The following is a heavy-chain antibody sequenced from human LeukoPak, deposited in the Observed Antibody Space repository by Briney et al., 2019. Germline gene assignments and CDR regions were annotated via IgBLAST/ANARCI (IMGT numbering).Heavy chain of an antibody. CDR1: GGSIGSGSYY. CDR2: IYTSGST. V-gene: IGHV4-61*02. Sequence: SETLSLTCTVSGGSIGSGSYYWSWIRQPAGKGLEWIGRIYTSGSTNYNPSLKSRVTISVDTSKNQFSLKLSSVTAADTAVYYCARVGDYGDYFSYWGQGTLVTVSS. CDR3: ARVGDYGDYFSY. D-gene: IGHD4-17*01. J-gene: IGHJ4*02.